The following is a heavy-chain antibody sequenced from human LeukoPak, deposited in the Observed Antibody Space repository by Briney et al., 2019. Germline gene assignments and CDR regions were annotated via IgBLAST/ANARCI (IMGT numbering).Heavy chain of an antibody. D-gene: IGHD2-2*01. CDR3: ASGPSYCSSTSCYSDYYYGMDV. CDR2: IYSGGST. J-gene: IGHJ6*02. Sequence: GGSLRLSCAASGSTVSSNYMSWVRQAPGKGLEWVSVIYSGGSTYYADSVKGRFTISRDNSKNTLYLQMNSLRAEDTAVYYCASGPSYCSSTSCYSDYYYGMDVWGQGTTVTVSS. V-gene: IGHV3-53*01. CDR1: GSTVSSNY.